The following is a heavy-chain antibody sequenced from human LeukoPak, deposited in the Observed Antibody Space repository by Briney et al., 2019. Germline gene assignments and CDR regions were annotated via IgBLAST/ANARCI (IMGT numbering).Heavy chain of an antibody. J-gene: IGHJ4*02. D-gene: IGHD3-22*01. CDR2: IYYSGST. CDR1: GGSISSSSYY. V-gene: IGHV4-39*07. Sequence: SETLSLTCTVSGGSISSSSYYWGWIRQPPGKGLEWIGSIYYSGSTYYNPSLKSRVTISVDTSKNQFSLKLSSVTAADTAVYYCARDPSMIGFDYWGQGTLVTVSS. CDR3: ARDPSMIGFDY.